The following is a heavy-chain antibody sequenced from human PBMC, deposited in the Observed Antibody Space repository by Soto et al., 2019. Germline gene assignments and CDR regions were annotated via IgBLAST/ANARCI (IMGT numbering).Heavy chain of an antibody. CDR2: IYWDDDK. CDR3: AHRVLRTVFGLVTTTAIYFDF. Sequence: QITLNESGPTVVRPTETLTLTCRFSGFSLTTSGVGVGWVRQSPGKAPEWLALIYWDDDKRYSESLKSRLTITKDTSKQQVVLTVANLDPTDTATYYCAHRVLRTVFGLVTTTAIYFDFWGQGTPVAVSS. J-gene: IGHJ4*02. CDR1: GFSLTTSGVG. V-gene: IGHV2-5*02. D-gene: IGHD3-3*01.